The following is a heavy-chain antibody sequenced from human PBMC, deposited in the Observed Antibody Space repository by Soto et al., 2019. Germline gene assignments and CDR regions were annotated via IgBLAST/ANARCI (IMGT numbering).Heavy chain of an antibody. J-gene: IGHJ4*02. D-gene: IGHD3-3*01. V-gene: IGHV2-5*02. CDR2: IYWDDDK. Sequence: QITLKESGPTLVKPTQTLTLTCTFSGFSLSTSGVGVGWIRQPPGKALEWLALIYWDDDKRYSPSLKSRLTITKETSKNQVVLTTTNMDPVDTATYYCAHRGNYDFWSGYYSDYYFDYWGQGTLVTVSS. CDR3: AHRGNYDFWSGYYSDYYFDY. CDR1: GFSLSTSGVG.